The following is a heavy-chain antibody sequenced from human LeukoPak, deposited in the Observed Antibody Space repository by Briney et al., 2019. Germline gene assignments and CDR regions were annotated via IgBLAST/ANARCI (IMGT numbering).Heavy chain of an antibody. V-gene: IGHV4-39*01. D-gene: IGHD2/OR15-2a*01. J-gene: IGHJ4*02. CDR2: IYYTGTT. CDR3: ARRGRFAGNTFWE. CDR1: GGSISSSSYY. Sequence: PSETLSLTCTVSGGSISSSSYYWGWIRQSPGKGLEWIGSIYYTGTTYYSPSLKSRLTISVDTSENQFSLRLSSVTAAGTAVYYCARRGRFAGNTFWEWGQGTQVTVSS.